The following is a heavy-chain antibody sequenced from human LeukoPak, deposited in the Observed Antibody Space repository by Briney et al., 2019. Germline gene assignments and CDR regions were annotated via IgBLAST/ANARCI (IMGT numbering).Heavy chain of an antibody. CDR1: GYTFTSYA. V-gene: IGHV1-3*01. J-gene: IGHJ5*02. D-gene: IGHD3-22*01. Sequence: ASVKVSCKASGYTFTSYAMHWVRQAPGQRLEWMGWINAGNGNTKYSQKFQGRVTITRDTSISTAYMELSRLRSDDTAVYYCARVLDSSGNNWFDPWGQGTLVTVSS. CDR2: INAGNGNT. CDR3: ARVLDSSGNNWFDP.